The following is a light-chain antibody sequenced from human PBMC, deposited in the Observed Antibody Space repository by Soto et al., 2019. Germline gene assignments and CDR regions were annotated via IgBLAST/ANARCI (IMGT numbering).Light chain of an antibody. CDR1: SSDVGTYNY. J-gene: IGLJ1*01. V-gene: IGLV2-8*01. CDR2: EVS. CDR3: ISYARSDTYV. Sequence: QSALTQPPSASGSPGQSVTISCTGTSSDVGTYNYVSWHQQHPGKAPKLLIYEVSKRPSGVPDRFSGSKSGNTASLTVSGLQAEDEADYYCISYARSDTYVFGTGTQLTVL.